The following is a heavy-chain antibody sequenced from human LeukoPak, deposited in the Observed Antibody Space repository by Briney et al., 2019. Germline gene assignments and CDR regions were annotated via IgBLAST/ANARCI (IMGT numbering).Heavy chain of an antibody. D-gene: IGHD3-3*01. CDR3: ARGVGVLRFLEWLSSHMYYFDY. J-gene: IGHJ4*02. CDR2: MNPNSGNT. CDR1: GYTFTSYD. V-gene: IGHV1-8*03. Sequence: GASVKVSCKASGYTFTSYDINWVRQATGQGLEWMGWMNPNSGNTGYAQKFQGRVTITRNTSISTAYMELSSLRSEDTAVYYCARGVGVLRFLEWLSSHMYYFDYWGQGTLVTVSS.